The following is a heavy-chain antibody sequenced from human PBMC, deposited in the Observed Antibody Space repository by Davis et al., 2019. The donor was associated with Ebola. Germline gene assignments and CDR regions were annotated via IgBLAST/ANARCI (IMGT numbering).Heavy chain of an antibody. CDR3: TTRLVNHFDY. D-gene: IGHD6-19*01. CDR1: GFTFSSYT. V-gene: IGHV3-23*01. CDR2: ISDGGRNT. Sequence: PGGSLRLSCAASGFTFSSYTMNWVRQAPGKGLEWVSTISDGGRNTHYADSVKGRFTISRDDSKSTLFLQMNALRAEDTALYYCTTRLVNHFDYWGHGALVTVSS. J-gene: IGHJ4*01.